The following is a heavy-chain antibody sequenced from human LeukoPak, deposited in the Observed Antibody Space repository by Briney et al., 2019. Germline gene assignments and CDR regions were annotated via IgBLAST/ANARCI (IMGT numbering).Heavy chain of an antibody. D-gene: IGHD5-12*01. CDR1: GFTFSSYS. V-gene: IGHV3-21*01. J-gene: IGHJ4*02. CDR2: ISSSSSYI. CDR3: AMTIRGSGYDYLDY. Sequence: GGSLRLSCAASGFTFSSYSMNWVRQAPGKGLEWVSSISSSSSYIYYADSVKGRFTISRDNAKNSLYLQMNSLRAEDAAVYYCAMTIRGSGYDYLDYWGQGTLVTVSS.